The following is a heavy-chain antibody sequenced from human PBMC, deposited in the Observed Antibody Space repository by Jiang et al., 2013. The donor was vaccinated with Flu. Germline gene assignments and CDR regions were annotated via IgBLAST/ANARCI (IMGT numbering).Heavy chain of an antibody. J-gene: IGHJ3*02. Sequence: VQLVESGGGVVQPGRSLRLSCAASGFTFSSYAMHWVRQAPGKGLEWVAVISYDGSNKYYADSVKGRFTISRDNSKNTLYLQMNSLRAEDTAVYYCARDNEGGNNAFDIWGQGTMVTVSS. CDR1: GFTFSSYA. D-gene: IGHD4-23*01. CDR2: ISYDGSNK. V-gene: IGHV3-30-3*01. CDR3: ARDNEGGNNAFDI.